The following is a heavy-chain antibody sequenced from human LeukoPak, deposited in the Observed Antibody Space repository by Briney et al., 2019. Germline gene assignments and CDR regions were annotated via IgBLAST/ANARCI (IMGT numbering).Heavy chain of an antibody. J-gene: IGHJ6*02. Sequence: GGSLRLFCAASGFTFSSYAMHWVRQAPGKGLEYVSAISSNGGSTYYANSVKGRFTISRDNSKNTLYLQMGSLRAEDMAVYYCASSTMVRGVSPYYYYYYGMDVWGQGTTVTVSS. D-gene: IGHD3-10*01. V-gene: IGHV3-64*01. CDR2: ISSNGGST. CDR3: ASSTMVRGVSPYYYYYYGMDV. CDR1: GFTFSSYA.